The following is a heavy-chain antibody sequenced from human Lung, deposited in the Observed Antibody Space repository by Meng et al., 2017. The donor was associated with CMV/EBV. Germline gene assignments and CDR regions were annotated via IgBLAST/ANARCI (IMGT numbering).Heavy chain of an antibody. V-gene: IGHV4-4*02. CDR1: GGSISISTW. CDR2: IYHSGGT. D-gene: IGHD6-19*01. Sequence: QIKRQESGPGLVKPSGTLSLTCAVSGGSISISTWWSWVRQPPGKGLEWIGEIYHSGGTNYNPSLRGRVTISLDKSKNQFSLTLRSVTAADTAVYYCARDPYATGWAGWGQGTLVTVSS. CDR3: ARDPYATGWAG. J-gene: IGHJ4*02.